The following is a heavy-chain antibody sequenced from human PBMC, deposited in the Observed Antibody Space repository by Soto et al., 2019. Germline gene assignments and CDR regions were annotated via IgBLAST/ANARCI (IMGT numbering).Heavy chain of an antibody. CDR2: ISAYNGNT. CDR1: GYTFTSYG. J-gene: IGHJ3*02. CDR3: ARVDTAMTRGAFDI. Sequence: ASVKVSCKASGYTFTSYGISWVRQAPGQGLEWMGWISAYNGNTNYAQKLQGRVTMTTDTSTSTAYMELRSLRSDDTAVYYCARVDTAMTRGAFDIWGQGTMVTVSS. V-gene: IGHV1-18*01. D-gene: IGHD5-18*01.